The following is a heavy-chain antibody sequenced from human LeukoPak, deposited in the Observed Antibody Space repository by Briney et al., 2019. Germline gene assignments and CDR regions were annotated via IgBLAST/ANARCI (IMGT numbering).Heavy chain of an antibody. D-gene: IGHD3-22*01. CDR2: IXXDDDK. J-gene: IGHJ3*02. CDR3: AHSLYYYDSSGYLVCAFDI. Sequence: TXXNPTQTLXXXXXXXXFSXTXSGVXXGXXXXXXXXALEXXAXIXXDDDKRYSPSLKSRLTITKDTSKNQVVLTMTNMDPVDTATYYCAHSLYYYDSSGYLVCAFDIWGQGTMVTVSS. CDR1: XFSXTXSGVX. V-gene: IGHV2-5*02.